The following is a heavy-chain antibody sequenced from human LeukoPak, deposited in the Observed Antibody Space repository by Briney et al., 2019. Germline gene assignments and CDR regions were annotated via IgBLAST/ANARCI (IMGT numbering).Heavy chain of an antibody. V-gene: IGHV3-9*01. D-gene: IGHD5-18*01. CDR1: GFIFDDHG. CDR2: ISWSSGII. Sequence: GGSLRLSCAASGFIFDDHGMHWVRQAPGKGLEWVSGISWSSGIIGYADSVKGRFTISRDNAKNSLYLQMNSLRVEDTALYYCAKDDGRGYSYGLSYWGQGTLVTVAS. CDR3: AKDDGRGYSYGLSY. J-gene: IGHJ4*02.